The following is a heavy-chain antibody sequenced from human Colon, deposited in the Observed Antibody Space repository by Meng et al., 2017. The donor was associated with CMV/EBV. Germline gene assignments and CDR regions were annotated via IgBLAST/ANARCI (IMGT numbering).Heavy chain of an antibody. V-gene: IGHV3-7*01. Sequence: GESLKISCAGSGFFFGVHWMNWVRQVPGKGLEWVANINRDGSQIYYGDSVKGRFTISRDNAEKSLFLEMKSLRVDDTAVYYCVRGTDRDFSGYDFLPWGQGTLVTVSS. CDR1: GFFFGVHW. CDR3: VRGTDRDFSGYDFLP. CDR2: INRDGSQI. J-gene: IGHJ5*02. D-gene: IGHD5-12*01.